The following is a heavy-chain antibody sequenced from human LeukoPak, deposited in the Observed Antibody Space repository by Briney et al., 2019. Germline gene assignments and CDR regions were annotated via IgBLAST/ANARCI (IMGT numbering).Heavy chain of an antibody. V-gene: IGHV4-39*01. CDR3: ARLHIAATGLSLNWFDP. CDR1: GGSIRSSSYY. Sequence: PSETLSLTCTVSGGSIRSSSYYWGWIRQPPGKGLEWIGSRYYSGSTYYNPSLKSRVTMSVDTSNNQFSLKLSSVTAADTAVYYCARLHIAATGLSLNWFDPWGQGTLVTVSS. CDR2: RYYSGST. J-gene: IGHJ5*02. D-gene: IGHD6-13*01.